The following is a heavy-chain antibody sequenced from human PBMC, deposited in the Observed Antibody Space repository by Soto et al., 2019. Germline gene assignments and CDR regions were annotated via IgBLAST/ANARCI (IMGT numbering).Heavy chain of an antibody. CDR2: INWNGGST. D-gene: IGHD2-21*01. J-gene: IGHJ6*02. CDR1: GFTFDDYG. Sequence: PGGSLRLSCAASGFTFDDYGMSWVRQAPGKGLEWVSGINWNGGSTGYADSVKGRFTISRDNAKNSLYLQMNSLRAEDTALYYCARGSGESWAGRVFLFYGMDVWGQGTTVTVSS. V-gene: IGHV3-20*04. CDR3: ARGSGESWAGRVFLFYGMDV.